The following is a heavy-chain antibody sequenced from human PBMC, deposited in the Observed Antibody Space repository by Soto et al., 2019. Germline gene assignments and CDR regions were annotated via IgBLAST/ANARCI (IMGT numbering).Heavy chain of an antibody. CDR1: GYTFTGYY. CDR2: INPNSGGT. Sequence: ASVKVSCKASGYTFTGYYMHWVRQAPGRGLEWMGWINPNSGGTNYAQKFQGWVTMTRDTSISTAYMELSRLRSDDTAVYYCARGAAMVELYYYYGMDVWGQGTTVTVSS. D-gene: IGHD5-18*01. J-gene: IGHJ6*02. CDR3: ARGAAMVELYYYYGMDV. V-gene: IGHV1-2*04.